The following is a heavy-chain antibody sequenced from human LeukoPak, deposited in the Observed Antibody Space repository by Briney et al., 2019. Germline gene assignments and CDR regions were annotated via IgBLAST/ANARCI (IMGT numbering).Heavy chain of an antibody. D-gene: IGHD3-3*01. CDR2: INHSGST. J-gene: IGHJ4*02. CDR1: GGSFSGYY. CDR3: ARGMYYDFWSGYYYFDY. Sequence: NPSETLSLTCAVYGGSFSGYYWSWIRRPPGKGLEWIGEINHSGSTNYNPSLKSRVTISVDTSKNQFSLKLSSVTAADTAVYYCARGMYYDFWSGYYYFDYWGQGTLVTVSS. V-gene: IGHV4-34*01.